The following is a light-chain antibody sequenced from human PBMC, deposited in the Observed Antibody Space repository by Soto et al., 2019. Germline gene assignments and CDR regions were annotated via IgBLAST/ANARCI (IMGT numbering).Light chain of an antibody. J-gene: IGKJ2*01. Sequence: DIHMTQSPSTLSASVGDRVTITCRASQSISSWLAWYQQKPGKAPKLLIYKASSLESGVPSRFSGSRSGTEFTLTISSLTPDDFETYYCQEYNSYPYTFGQGTKLEIK. CDR2: KAS. CDR1: QSISSW. CDR3: QEYNSYPYT. V-gene: IGKV1-5*03.